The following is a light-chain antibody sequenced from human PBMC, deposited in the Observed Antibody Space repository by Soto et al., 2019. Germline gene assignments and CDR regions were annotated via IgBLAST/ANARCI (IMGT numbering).Light chain of an antibody. CDR2: DAS. Sequence: EIVVTQSPGTLSLSPGERATLSCRASQSVGSNSLAWYQQRPGQAPRFLIYDASSRATGIPDRFSGSGSGTDFTLTISRLEPEDFAVYYCQQYGSTPLTFGGGTRWIS. J-gene: IGKJ4*01. CDR1: QSVGSNS. CDR3: QQYGSTPLT. V-gene: IGKV3-20*01.